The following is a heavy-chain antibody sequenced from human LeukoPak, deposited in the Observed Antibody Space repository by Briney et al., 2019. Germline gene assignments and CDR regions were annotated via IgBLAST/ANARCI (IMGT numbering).Heavy chain of an antibody. J-gene: IGHJ4*02. Sequence: GGSLRLSCAASGFNFTTYEMSWVRQAPGKGLEWVSIIRPSGGTTYYADSVKGRFTISRDNSKNTLFLQMNGLRAEDTAVYYCAKDRLLGYCSSTSCLYYFDYWGQGTLVTVSS. CDR3: AKDRLLGYCSSTSCLYYFDY. V-gene: IGHV3-23*01. D-gene: IGHD2-2*01. CDR2: IRPSGGTT. CDR1: GFNFTTYE.